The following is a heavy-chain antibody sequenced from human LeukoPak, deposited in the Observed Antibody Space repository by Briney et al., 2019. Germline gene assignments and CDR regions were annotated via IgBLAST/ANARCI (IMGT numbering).Heavy chain of an antibody. CDR2: IYYSGST. V-gene: IGHV4-39*07. CDR1: GGSISSSSYY. CDR3: ARAESGSYSVTFDY. D-gene: IGHD1-26*01. J-gene: IGHJ4*02. Sequence: SETLSLTCTVSGGSISSSSYYWGWIRQPPGKGLEWIGSIYYSGSTYYNPSLNSRVTISVDTSKNQFSLKLSSVTAADTAVYYCARAESGSYSVTFDYWGQGTLVTVSS.